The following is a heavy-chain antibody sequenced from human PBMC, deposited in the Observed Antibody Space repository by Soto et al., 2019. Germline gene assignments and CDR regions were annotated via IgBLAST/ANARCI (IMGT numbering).Heavy chain of an antibody. CDR1: GGSTSSGGYF. CDR2: SFHTGST. V-gene: IGHV4-30-2*01. J-gene: IGHJ6*02. Sequence: PSQTLSLTCAVSGGSTSSGGYFWSWIRQPPGKGLEWIGYSFHTGSTSYDPPLKSRVILSVDRSKNQFSLELSSVTTADTAVHYCARADAGYYGMDVWGQGSTVTVSS. CDR3: ARADAGYYGMDV.